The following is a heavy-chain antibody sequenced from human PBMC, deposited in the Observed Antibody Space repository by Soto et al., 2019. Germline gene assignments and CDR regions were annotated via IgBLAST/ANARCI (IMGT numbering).Heavy chain of an antibody. Sequence: ASVKVSCKASGYDFTAYDINWVRQASGQALEWMGWMNPINGATGSARRFQGRVSMTRNTATATAYLELTSLRSDDSAVYFCGRGPSPRAPAGGTPYYYAMDVWGQGTTVTVSS. J-gene: IGHJ6*02. CDR1: GYDFTAYD. D-gene: IGHD2-2*01. CDR3: GRGPSPRAPAGGTPYYYAMDV. CDR2: MNPINGAT. V-gene: IGHV1-8*02.